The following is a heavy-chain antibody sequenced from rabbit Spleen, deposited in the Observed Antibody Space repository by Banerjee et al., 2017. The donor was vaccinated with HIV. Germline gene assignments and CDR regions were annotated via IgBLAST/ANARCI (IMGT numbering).Heavy chain of an antibody. CDR3: ARSTSAAYDL. CDR1: GFSFSDRDV. D-gene: IGHD6-1*01. J-gene: IGHJ4*01. Sequence: QEQLVESGGGLVKPEGSLTLTCKASGFSFSDRDVMCWVRQAPGKGLEWIACINAITGKAVYASWAKGRFTVSKTSSTTVTLQMTSLTAADTATYFCARSTSAAYDLWGPGTLVTVS. CDR2: INAITGKA. V-gene: IGHV1S45*01.